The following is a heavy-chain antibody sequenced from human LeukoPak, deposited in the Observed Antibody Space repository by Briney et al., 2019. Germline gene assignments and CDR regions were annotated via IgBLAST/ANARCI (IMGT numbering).Heavy chain of an antibody. Sequence: SQTLSLTCTVPGGSISSGDYYWSWIRQPPGKGLEWIGYIYYSGSTYYNPSLKSRVTISVDTSKNQFSLKLSSVTAADTAVYYCAGTFSGYDFWSGYSTENNWFDPWGQGTLVTVSS. V-gene: IGHV4-30-4*08. D-gene: IGHD3-3*01. CDR2: IYYSGST. CDR1: GGSISSGDYY. CDR3: AGTFSGYDFWSGYSTENNWFDP. J-gene: IGHJ5*02.